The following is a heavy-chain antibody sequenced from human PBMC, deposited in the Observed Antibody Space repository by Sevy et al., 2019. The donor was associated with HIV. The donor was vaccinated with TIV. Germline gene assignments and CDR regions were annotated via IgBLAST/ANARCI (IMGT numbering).Heavy chain of an antibody. CDR2: LSFGCGEI. D-gene: IGHD2-8*01. J-gene: IGHJ4*02. Sequence: GGSLRLSCAASGFTFSKYSMSWVRQPPGKGLEWVSTLSFGCGEINYADSVKGRFTISRDNSKSSVYLQMNNLRPEDTVAYYCAREGCTKPHDYWGQGTLVTVSS. V-gene: IGHV3-23*01. CDR1: GFTFSKYS. CDR3: AREGCTKPHDY.